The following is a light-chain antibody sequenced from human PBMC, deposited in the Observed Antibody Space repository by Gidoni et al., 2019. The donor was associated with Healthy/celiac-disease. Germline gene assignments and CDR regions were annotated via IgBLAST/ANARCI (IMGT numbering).Light chain of an antibody. CDR3: QQYYSTPYT. CDR2: WAS. Sequence: DIVMTQSPDSLAVSLGERATINCKSSQSVLYSSNNKNYLAWYQQKPGQPPKLHIYWASTRESGVPDRFSGSGSGTECTLTISSLQAEDVAVYYCQQYYSTPYTFGQGTKLEIK. J-gene: IGKJ2*01. CDR1: QSVLYSSNNKNY. V-gene: IGKV4-1*01.